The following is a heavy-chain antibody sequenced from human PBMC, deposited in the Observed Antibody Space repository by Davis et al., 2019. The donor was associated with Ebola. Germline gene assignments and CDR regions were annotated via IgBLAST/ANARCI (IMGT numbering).Heavy chain of an antibody. V-gene: IGHV3-48*01. CDR2: ISGSSSSI. D-gene: IGHD2-15*01. CDR1: GFTFNSYD. CDR3: ARDVGYCSGGSCYSAVFDY. J-gene: IGHJ4*02. Sequence: GESLKISCAASGFTFNSYDMNWVRQAPGKGLEWVSHISGSSSSIYYADSVKGRFTISRDNAKNSLYLQMNSLRAEDTAVYYCARDVGYCSGGSCYSAVFDYWGQGTLVTVSS.